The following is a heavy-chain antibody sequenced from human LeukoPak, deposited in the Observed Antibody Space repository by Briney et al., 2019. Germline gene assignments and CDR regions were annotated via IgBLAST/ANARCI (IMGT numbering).Heavy chain of an antibody. CDR1: GYSFTSYW. D-gene: IGHD1-26*01. CDR2: IYPADSDT. J-gene: IGHJ4*02. V-gene: IGHV5-51*01. Sequence: GESLKISCKASGYSFTSYWIGWVRQMPGKGLECLGIIYPADSDTRYSPSFEGQVTMSADKSMSTAYLQWSSLKASDTAMYYRARLTGSFHYYFDYWGQGTLGTVSS. CDR3: ARLTGSFHYYFDY.